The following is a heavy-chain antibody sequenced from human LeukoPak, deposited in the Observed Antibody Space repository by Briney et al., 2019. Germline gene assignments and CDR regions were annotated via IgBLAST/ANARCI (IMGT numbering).Heavy chain of an antibody. Sequence: GGSLRLSCAASGFTVSNDFMSWVRQAPGKGLEWVSLINSGGSTYYADSVKGRFTTSRDNAKNTVYLQMNSLRAEDTAMYYCISTGSYGYWGQGTLVTVSS. CDR3: ISTGSYGY. D-gene: IGHD1-26*01. CDR2: INSGGST. J-gene: IGHJ4*02. V-gene: IGHV3-53*01. CDR1: GFTVSNDF.